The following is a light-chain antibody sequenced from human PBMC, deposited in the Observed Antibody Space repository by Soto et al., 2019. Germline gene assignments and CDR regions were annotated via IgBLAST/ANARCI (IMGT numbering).Light chain of an antibody. CDR3: QQHETLIT. CDR1: QSVSSSY. V-gene: IGKV3-20*01. J-gene: IGKJ5*01. Sequence: EIVWTQSPGTLSVSPGERATLSCRASQSVSSSYLVWHQQKPGQAPRLLIYAASRRATGIPDRLSGSGSGTDFTLTISRLEPEDFAVYYCQQHETLITFGQGTRLEIK. CDR2: AAS.